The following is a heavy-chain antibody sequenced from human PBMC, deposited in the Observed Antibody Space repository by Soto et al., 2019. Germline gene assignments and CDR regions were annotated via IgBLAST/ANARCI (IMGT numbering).Heavy chain of an antibody. D-gene: IGHD3-10*01. CDR1: GCTCSSYA. V-gene: IGHV1-69*13. J-gene: IGHJ6*02. Sequence: SVKVSCKASGCTCSSYAISWVRQAPGQGLEWMGGIIPIFGTANYAQKFQGRVTITADESTSTAYMELSSLRSEDTAVYYCARGDYGSGSYDYYDYGMDVWGQGTTVTVSS. CDR3: ARGDYGSGSYDYYDYGMDV. CDR2: IIPIFGTA.